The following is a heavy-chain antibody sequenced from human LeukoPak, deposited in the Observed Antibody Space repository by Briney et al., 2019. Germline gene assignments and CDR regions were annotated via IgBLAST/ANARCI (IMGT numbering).Heavy chain of an antibody. CDR3: AREADGDYSDY. Sequence: GGSLRLSCAVSGFTFSDSYMIWIRQAPGKGLEWVSIITSSGSATYYPDSVKGRFTVSRDNTKNSLFLQMNSLRVDDTAVYYCAREADGDYSDYWGQGTLVTVSS. CDR1: GFTFSDSY. J-gene: IGHJ4*02. CDR2: ITSSGSAT. V-gene: IGHV3-11*04. D-gene: IGHD4-17*01.